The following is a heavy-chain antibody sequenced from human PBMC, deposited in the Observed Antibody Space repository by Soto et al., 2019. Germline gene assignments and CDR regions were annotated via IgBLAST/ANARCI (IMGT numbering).Heavy chain of an antibody. CDR2: INPNSGGT. J-gene: IGHJ6*02. CDR3: ARSVVTAIHYYYYGMDV. CDR1: GYTFTGCY. Sequence: ASVKVSCKASGYTFTGCYMHWVRQAPGQGLEWMGWINPNSGGTNYAQKFQGWVTMTRDTSISTAYMELSRLRSDDTAVYYCARSVVTAIHYYYYGMDVWGQGTTVTVSS. V-gene: IGHV1-2*04. D-gene: IGHD2-21*02.